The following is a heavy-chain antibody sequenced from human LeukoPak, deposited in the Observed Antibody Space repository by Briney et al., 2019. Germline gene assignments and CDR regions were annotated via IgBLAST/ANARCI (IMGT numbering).Heavy chain of an antibody. D-gene: IGHD1-26*01. CDR2: IYTSGGT. J-gene: IGHJ4*02. CDR3: AIRGASASEGRGFDY. V-gene: IGHV4-61*02. CDR1: GGSMSNGSYY. Sequence: PSETLSLTCTVSGGSMSNGSYYWSWIRQPAGKGLEWIGRIYTSGGTNYNPSLKSRVTISVDTSKNQFSLKLTSVTAADTALYFCAIRGASASEGRGFDYWGQGALVTVSS.